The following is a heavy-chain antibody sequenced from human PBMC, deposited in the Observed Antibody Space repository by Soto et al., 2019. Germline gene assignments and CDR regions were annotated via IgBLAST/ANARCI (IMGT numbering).Heavy chain of an antibody. V-gene: IGHV3-23*01. CDR2: ISGSGGST. CDR1: GFTFSSYA. D-gene: IGHD3-3*01. J-gene: IGHJ6*03. CDR3: AKKVYGDYDFWSGSLYYMDV. Sequence: LSLTCAASGFTFSSYAMSWVRQAPGKGLEWVSAISGSGGSTYYADSVKGRFTISRDNSKNTLYLQMNSLRAEDTAVYYCAKKVYGDYDFWSGSLYYMDVWGKGTTVTVSS.